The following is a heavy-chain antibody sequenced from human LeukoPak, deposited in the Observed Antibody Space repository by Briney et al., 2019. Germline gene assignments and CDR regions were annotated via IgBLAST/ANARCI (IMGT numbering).Heavy chain of an antibody. D-gene: IGHD6-13*01. CDR2: IYYSGST. J-gene: IGHJ4*02. CDR3: ARELDSSLSFDY. V-gene: IGHV4-59*01. CDR1: GGSFSGYY. Sequence: PSETLSLTCAVYGGSFSGYYWSWIRQPPGKGLEWIGYIYYSGSTNYNPSLKSRVTISVDTSKNQFSPKLSSVTAADTAVYYCARELDSSLSFDYWGQGTLVTVSS.